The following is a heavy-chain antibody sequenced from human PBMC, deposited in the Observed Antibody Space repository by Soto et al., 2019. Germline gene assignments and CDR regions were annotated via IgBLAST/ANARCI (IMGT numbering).Heavy chain of an antibody. D-gene: IGHD4-17*01. CDR1: GGSISSYY. CDR2: IYTSGST. CDR3: GRDLGSTVTTLYDYYCRMDV. Sequence: SETLSLTCTVSGGSISSYYWSWIRHPAGKGLEWIGRIYTSGSTNYNPSLKSRVTMSVDTSKNQFSLKLSSVTAAATAVYYCGRDLGSTVTTLYDYYCRMDVWGQGRTVTVSS. V-gene: IGHV4-4*07. J-gene: IGHJ6*02.